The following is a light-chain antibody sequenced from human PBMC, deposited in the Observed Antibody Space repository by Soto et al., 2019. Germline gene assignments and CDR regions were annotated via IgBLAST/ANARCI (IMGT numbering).Light chain of an antibody. Sequence: QSVLSQPDSVSGSPGQSVTISCTGTISDIGAYVYISWYQQHPGKPPKLMIYDVNKRPSGVPDRFSGSKSGHTASLIISGLQTDDAADYYCCSYAGSETLVLFGTGTKVT. CDR2: DVN. V-gene: IGLV2-11*01. CDR1: ISDIGAYVY. J-gene: IGLJ1*01. CDR3: CSYAGSETLVL.